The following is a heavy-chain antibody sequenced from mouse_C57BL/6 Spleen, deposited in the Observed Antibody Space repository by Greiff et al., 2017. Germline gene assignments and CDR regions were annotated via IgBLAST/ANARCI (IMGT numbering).Heavy chain of an antibody. Sequence: QVQLQQSGAELVKPGASVKISCKASGYAFSSYWMNWVKQRPGKGLEWIGQIYPGDGDTNYNGKFKGKATLTADKSSSPAYMQLSSLTSEDSAVYFCARGHYYGSSSDYWGQGTTLTVSS. CDR3: ARGHYYGSSSDY. D-gene: IGHD1-1*01. V-gene: IGHV1-80*01. CDR2: IYPGDGDT. CDR1: GYAFSSYW. J-gene: IGHJ2*01.